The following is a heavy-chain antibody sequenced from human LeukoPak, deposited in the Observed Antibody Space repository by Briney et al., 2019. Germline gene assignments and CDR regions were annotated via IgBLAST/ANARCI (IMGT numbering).Heavy chain of an antibody. CDR3: AKGRSAGTSALSY. D-gene: IGHD1-7*01. CDR2: ISGSGGST. V-gene: IGHV3-23*01. CDR1: GFTFSTYA. J-gene: IGHJ4*02. Sequence: GSLRLSCTVSGFTFSTYAMSWVRQAPGKGLAWVSTISGSGGSTYYTDSVTGRFTISRDNSKNTLYLQMNSLRVEDTAVYYCAKGRSAGTSALSYWGQGTLVTVSS.